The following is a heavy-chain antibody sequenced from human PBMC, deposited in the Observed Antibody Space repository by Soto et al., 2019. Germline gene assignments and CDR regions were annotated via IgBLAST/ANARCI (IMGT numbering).Heavy chain of an antibody. CDR3: AHAGDFDLLSFDR. CDR2: IYWDDDK. Sequence: QITLKESGPPLVRPAQTLKLTCAFSEFSLTTTRMGVAWFRRPPGKALEWLALIYWDDDKRYSPSLKNRLTVSKDTSTNRVVLTITNISPDDTGTYFCAHAGDFDLLSFDRWGPGTLVTVSS. D-gene: IGHD2-15*01. CDR1: EFSLTTTRMG. J-gene: IGHJ4*02. V-gene: IGHV2-5*02.